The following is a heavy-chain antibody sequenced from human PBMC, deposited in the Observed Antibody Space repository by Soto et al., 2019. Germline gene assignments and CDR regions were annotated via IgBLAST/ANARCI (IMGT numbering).Heavy chain of an antibody. V-gene: IGHV1-69*01. J-gene: IGHJ4*02. CDR1: GGSFSSNP. D-gene: IGHD5-18*01. Sequence: QVQLVQSGSEVKKPGSSVKVSCKASGGSFSSNPISWVRQAPGEGLEWMAGIIPIFATVHYAKKVQGRVTITAAESTSTAYMELTSIRSEDTAVYFCSRVGRGYSSAPRYDFDYWGQGTLVTVSS. CDR2: IIPIFATV. CDR3: SRVGRGYSSAPRYDFDY.